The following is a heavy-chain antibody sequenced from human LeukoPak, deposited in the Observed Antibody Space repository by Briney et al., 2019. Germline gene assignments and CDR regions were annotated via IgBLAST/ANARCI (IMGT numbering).Heavy chain of an antibody. CDR3: AREVEGWFDP. Sequence: SETLSLTYTVSGGSISSGGYYWSWIRQHPGKGLEWIGYIYYSGSTYYNPSLKSRVTISVDTSKNQFSLKLSSVTAADTAVYYCAREVEGWFDPWGQGTLVTVSS. CDR2: IYYSGST. J-gene: IGHJ5*02. CDR1: GGSISSGGYY. D-gene: IGHD1-26*01. V-gene: IGHV4-31*03.